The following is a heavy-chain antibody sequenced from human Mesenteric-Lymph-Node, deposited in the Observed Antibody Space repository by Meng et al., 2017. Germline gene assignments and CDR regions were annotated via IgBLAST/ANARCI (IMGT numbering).Heavy chain of an antibody. D-gene: IGHD6-19*01. CDR3: ARDYKGVAGNFDY. CDR1: GYTFTGYY. CDR2: INPNSGGT. V-gene: IGHV1-2*02. Sequence: ASVKVSCKASGYTFTGYYMHWARQAPGQGLEWMGWINPNSGGTNYAQKFQGRVTMTRDTSISTAYMELSRLRSDDTAVYFCARDYKGVAGNFDYWGQGTLVTVSS. J-gene: IGHJ4*02.